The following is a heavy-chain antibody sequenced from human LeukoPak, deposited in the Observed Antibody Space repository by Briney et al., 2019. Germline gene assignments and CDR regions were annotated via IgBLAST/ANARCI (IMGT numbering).Heavy chain of an antibody. CDR1: GFTFSSYW. J-gene: IGHJ4*02. V-gene: IGHV3-74*01. D-gene: IGHD6-19*01. CDR3: ALDEGRAVANY. CDR2: INSDGSST. Sequence: PGGSLRLSCAASGFTFSSYWMHWVRQAPGKGLVWVSRINSDGSSTTYADSGEGRFTISRDNAKNTLYLQMNSLRAEDTAVYYCALDEGRAVANYWGQGTLVTVSS.